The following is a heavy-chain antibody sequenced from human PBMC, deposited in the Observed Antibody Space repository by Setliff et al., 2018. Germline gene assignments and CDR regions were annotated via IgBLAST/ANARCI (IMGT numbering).Heavy chain of an antibody. J-gene: IGHJ4*02. D-gene: IGHD5-18*01. V-gene: IGHV3-33*08. CDR3: ARDLERFQAAMIFDY. CDR1: GFTFSTYR. Sequence: PGGSLRLSCAASGFTFSTYRMHWVRQAPGKGLEWVAVIWDDGVKKYHADSVKGRFTISRDNSKNTLYLQMNSLRPEDTAVYYCARDLERFQAAMIFDYWGQGTLVTVSS. CDR2: IWDDGVKK.